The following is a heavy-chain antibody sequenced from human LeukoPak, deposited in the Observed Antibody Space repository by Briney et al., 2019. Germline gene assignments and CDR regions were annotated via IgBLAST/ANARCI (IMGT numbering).Heavy chain of an antibody. CDR1: GYIFTEYY. D-gene: IGHD7-27*01. J-gene: IGHJ6*02. V-gene: IGHV1-2*02. CDR3: VRSPLGSYYYYGMDV. Sequence: GASVKVSCKASGYIFTEYYMHWVRQAPGEGLEWMGWINPNSGGTNYAQKFQGRVTVTRDASISTAYMELSSLRSDDTAVFYCVRSPLGSYYYYGMDVWGQGTTVTVSS. CDR2: INPNSGGT.